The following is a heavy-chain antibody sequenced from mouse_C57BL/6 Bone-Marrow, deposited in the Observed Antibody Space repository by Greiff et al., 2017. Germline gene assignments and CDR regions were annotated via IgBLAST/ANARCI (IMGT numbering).Heavy chain of an antibody. V-gene: IGHV3-8*01. CDR1: GYSITSDY. CDR3: ARKRWYFDY. CDR2: ISYSGST. Sequence: EVQLVQSGPGLAKPSQSLSLSCSVTGYSITSDYWHWIRKFPGNKLEYMGYISYSGSTYYNPSLKSRISITRDTSNYQYYLQLNSVTTEDTAAYYCARKRWYFDYGGQGTTLTVSS. D-gene: IGHD2-3*01. J-gene: IGHJ2*01.